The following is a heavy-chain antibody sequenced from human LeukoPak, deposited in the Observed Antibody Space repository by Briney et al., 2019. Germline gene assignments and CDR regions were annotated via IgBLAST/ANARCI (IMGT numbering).Heavy chain of an antibody. CDR2: IYYDGRNK. V-gene: IGHV3-30*02. J-gene: IGHJ4*02. D-gene: IGHD6-13*01. CDR3: AKKGGSSWYPSDY. Sequence: PGGSLRLSCAASGFSFSTYGMHWVRQAPGRGLEWVAFIYYDGRNKFYADSVKGRFTISRDNSKNTLYLQMNSLRAEDTAVYYCAKKGGSSWYPSDYWGQGTLVTVSS. CDR1: GFSFSTYG.